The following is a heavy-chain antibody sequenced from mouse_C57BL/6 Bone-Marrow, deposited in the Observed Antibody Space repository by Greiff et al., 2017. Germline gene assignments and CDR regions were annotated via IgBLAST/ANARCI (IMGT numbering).Heavy chain of an antibody. J-gene: IGHJ4*01. CDR1: GYSITSGYY. V-gene: IGHV3-6*01. Sequence: EVKLQESGPGLVKPSQSLSLTCSVTGYSITSGYYWNWIRQFPGNKLEWRGYISYDGSNNYNPSLKNRISITRDTSKSRLFLKLNAVTTEDTATYYCARNVRYCGGRSWGKGTSVTVSS. CDR3: ARNVRYCGGRS. CDR2: ISYDGSN. D-gene: IGHD1-1*02.